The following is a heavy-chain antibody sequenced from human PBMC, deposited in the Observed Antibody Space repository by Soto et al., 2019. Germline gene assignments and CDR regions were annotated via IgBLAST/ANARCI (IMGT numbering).Heavy chain of an antibody. V-gene: IGHV1-69*02. Sequence: QVQLVQSGAEVKKPGSSVKVSCEASGGTFSSYSFSWVRQAPGQGLEWMGRVIPILGMANYAQKFQGIVTITADKSTRTIYMAMSSLRPEDTAVYYCPRGGAVVVPGAVDRHNSFDPWGQGTLVTVSS. D-gene: IGHD2-2*01. CDR1: GGTFSSYS. J-gene: IGHJ5*02. CDR3: PRGGAVVVPGAVDRHNSFDP. CDR2: VIPILGMA.